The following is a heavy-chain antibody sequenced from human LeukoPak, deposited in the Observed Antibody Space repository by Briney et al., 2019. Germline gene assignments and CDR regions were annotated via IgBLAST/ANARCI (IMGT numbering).Heavy chain of an antibody. CDR1: GGTFSSYA. Sequence: ASVKVSFKASGGTFSSYAISWVRQAPGQGLEWMGRIIPILGIANYAQKFQGRVTITADKSTSTAYMELSSLRSEDTAVYYCARDGTTDKAFDIWGQGTMVTVSS. D-gene: IGHD1-1*01. CDR3: ARDGTTDKAFDI. CDR2: IIPILGIA. J-gene: IGHJ3*02. V-gene: IGHV1-69*04.